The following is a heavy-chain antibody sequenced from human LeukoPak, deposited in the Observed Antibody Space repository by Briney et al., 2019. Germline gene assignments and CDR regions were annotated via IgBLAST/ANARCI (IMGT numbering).Heavy chain of an antibody. CDR3: ARVSTPSGYYYYGMDV. J-gene: IGHJ6*02. V-gene: IGHV3-21*01. CDR2: IESSSSYI. CDR1: GFTFSSYS. D-gene: IGHD6-25*01. Sequence: TPGGSLRLSCAASGFTFSSYSMNWVRQAPGKEKEWVSSIESSSSYIYSADSVKGRFTISRDNAKNSLYLQMNSLRAEDTAVYYCARVSTPSGYYYYGMDVWGQGTTVTVSS.